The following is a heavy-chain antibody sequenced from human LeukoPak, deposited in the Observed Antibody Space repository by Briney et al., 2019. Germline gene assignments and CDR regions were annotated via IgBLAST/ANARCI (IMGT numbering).Heavy chain of an antibody. CDR1: GFTFSSYW. D-gene: IGHD5-18*01. CDR3: ARVVDTHFGC. V-gene: IGHV3-74*01. J-gene: IGHJ4*02. Sequence: GGSLRLSCAASGFTFSSYWMHWVRQAPGKGLVWVSRIKSDGSTTTYADSVKGRFTISRDNAKNTLYLQMNSLRAEDTAVYYCARVVDTHFGCWGQGTLVTVSS. CDR2: IKSDGSTT.